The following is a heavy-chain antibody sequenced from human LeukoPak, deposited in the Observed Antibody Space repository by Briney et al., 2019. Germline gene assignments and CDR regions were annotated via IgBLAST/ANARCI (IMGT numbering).Heavy chain of an antibody. D-gene: IGHD3-3*01. Sequence: PSETLSLTCTVSGVSISSYYWNWIRQPAGKGLEWIGRIYTSGSTNFNPSLKSRVTMSVGTSKNQFSLKLSSVTAADTAVYYCARGGVVTQPGYFQHWGQGTLVTVSS. CDR3: ARGGVVTQPGYFQH. V-gene: IGHV4-4*07. J-gene: IGHJ1*01. CDR2: IYTSGST. CDR1: GVSISSYY.